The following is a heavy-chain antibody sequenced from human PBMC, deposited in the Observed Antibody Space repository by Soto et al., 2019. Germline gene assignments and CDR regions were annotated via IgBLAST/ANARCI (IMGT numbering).Heavy chain of an antibody. Sequence: EEQLVESGGALVKPGGSLSLSCAGSGFKFSDAWMNWVRQAPGKGLEWVGRIKSKGSGGTIDYAAPVKGRFIISRDDSKSTLFLQMNSLKIDDTAVYYCTNDWTFYYDYVIWGQGTMVTVSS. CDR3: TNDWTFYYDYVI. CDR1: GFKFSDAW. J-gene: IGHJ3*02. V-gene: IGHV3-15*07. CDR2: IKSKGSGGTI. D-gene: IGHD1-1*01.